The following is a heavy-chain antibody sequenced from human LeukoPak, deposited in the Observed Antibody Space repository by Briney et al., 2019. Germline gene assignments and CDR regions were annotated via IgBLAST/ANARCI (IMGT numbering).Heavy chain of an antibody. CDR1: GGSFSGYY. V-gene: IGHV4-34*01. J-gene: IGHJ4*02. CDR2: INHSGST. CDR3: ARTKTTVTTYDY. D-gene: IGHD4-17*01. Sequence: SETLSLTCAAYGGSFSGYYWSWIRQPPGKGLEWIGEINHSGSTNYNPSLKSRVTISVDTSKNQFSLKLSSVTAADTAVYYCARTKTTVTTYDYWGQGTLVTVSS.